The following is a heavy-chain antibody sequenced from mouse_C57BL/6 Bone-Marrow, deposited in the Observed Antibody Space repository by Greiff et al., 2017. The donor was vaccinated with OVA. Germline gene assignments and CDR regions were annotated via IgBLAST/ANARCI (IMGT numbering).Heavy chain of an antibody. J-gene: IGHJ4*01. D-gene: IGHD1-1*01. CDR2: IYPGNSDT. Sequence: EVQLQQSGTVLARPGASVKMSCKTSGYTFTSYWMHWVKQRPGQGLEWIGAIYPGNSDTSYNQKFKGKAKLTAVTSDSTAYMELSSLTNEDYAVYYCTRASLITTVVAGDYWGQGTSVTVSS. CDR1: GYTFTSYW. CDR3: TRASLITTVVAGDY. V-gene: IGHV1-5*01.